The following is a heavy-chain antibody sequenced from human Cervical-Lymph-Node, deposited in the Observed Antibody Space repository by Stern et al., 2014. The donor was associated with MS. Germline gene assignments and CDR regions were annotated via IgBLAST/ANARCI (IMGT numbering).Heavy chain of an antibody. D-gene: IGHD3-22*01. CDR3: ARETYYYDKFHFDY. J-gene: IGHJ4*02. CDR1: GFTFSSYG. CDR2: IWYDGSNK. Sequence: DQLVESGGGVVQPGRSLRLSCAASGFTFSSYGMHWVRQAPGKGLEWVAVIWYDGSNKYYADSVKGRFTISRDNSKNTLYLQMNSLRAEDTAVYYCARETYYYDKFHFDYWGQGTLVTVSS. V-gene: IGHV3-33*01.